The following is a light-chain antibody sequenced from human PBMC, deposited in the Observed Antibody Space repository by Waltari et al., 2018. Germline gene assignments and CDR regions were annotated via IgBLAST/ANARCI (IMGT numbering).Light chain of an antibody. J-gene: IGKJ3*01. CDR2: RGS. V-gene: IGKV2-40*01. CDR3: VQAIAFPFT. CDR1: QSLLHSNGNTY. Sequence: DIVMTQTPLSLPITPGEPASISCRSSQSLLHSNGNTYLHWCLQKPGQSPQLLIYRGSNRASGVPDRFSGSGSGTDFTLKISKVEAEDVGVYYCVQAIAFPFTFGPGTKLDIK.